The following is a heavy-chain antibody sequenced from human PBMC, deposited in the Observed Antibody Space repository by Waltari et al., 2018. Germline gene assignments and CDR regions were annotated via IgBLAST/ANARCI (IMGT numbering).Heavy chain of an antibody. CDR1: GYSISSGYY. D-gene: IGHD5-12*01. CDR2: IYHSGGT. J-gene: IGHJ5*02. Sequence: QVQLQESGPGLVKPSETLSLTCAVSGYSISSGYYWGWIRQPPGKGLEWIGSIYHSGGTYYTPSLKSRVTIPVDTSKNQFSLKLSSVTAADTAVYYCASSLRLGGWFDPWGQGTLVTVSS. CDR3: ASSLRLGGWFDP. V-gene: IGHV4-38-2*01.